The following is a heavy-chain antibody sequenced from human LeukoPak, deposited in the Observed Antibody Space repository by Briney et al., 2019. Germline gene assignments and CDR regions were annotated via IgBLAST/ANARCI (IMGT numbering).Heavy chain of an antibody. CDR1: GFTFSSYS. Sequence: GGSLRLSCAASGFTFSSYSMNWVRQAPGKGLEWVSYITSSSSKTIYYADSVKGRFTISRDNAKNSLYLQMNSLRAEDTAVYYCGKVADAFDIWGQGTMVTVSS. CDR3: GKVADAFDI. CDR2: ITSSSSKTI. J-gene: IGHJ3*02. V-gene: IGHV3-48*01.